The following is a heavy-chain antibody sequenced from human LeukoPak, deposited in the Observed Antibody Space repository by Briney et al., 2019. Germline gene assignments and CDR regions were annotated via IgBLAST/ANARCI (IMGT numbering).Heavy chain of an antibody. V-gene: IGHV3-53*01. CDR3: ARELREHGVFDI. Sequence: GGSLRLSCAASGFTVSSNYMSWVRQAPGKWLEWVSEIYSDGSTYYAASVKGRLSISRDNSKNTVYLQMNSLRAEDRAVYYCARELREHGVFDIWGRGTMVTVSS. J-gene: IGHJ3*02. CDR2: IYSDGST. CDR1: GFTVSSNY. D-gene: IGHD1-26*01.